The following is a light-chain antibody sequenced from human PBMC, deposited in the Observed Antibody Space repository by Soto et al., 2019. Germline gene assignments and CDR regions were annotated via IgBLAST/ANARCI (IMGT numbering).Light chain of an antibody. Sequence: DIHMTQSPSSLSVSVGDRVTITCRTSQSISSWLAWYQQKPGKAPKLLIYKASSLESGVPSRFSGSGSGTEFTLTINSLQPDDFATYYCQQYNSYWGTFGQGTKVDIK. CDR1: QSISSW. CDR3: QQYNSYWGT. CDR2: KAS. V-gene: IGKV1-5*03. J-gene: IGKJ1*01.